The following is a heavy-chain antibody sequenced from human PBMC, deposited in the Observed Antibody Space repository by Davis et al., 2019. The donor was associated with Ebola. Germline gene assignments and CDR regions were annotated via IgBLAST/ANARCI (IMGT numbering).Heavy chain of an antibody. CDR1: GFIFRNYV. J-gene: IGHJ4*02. CDR3: ASSGKLRRVY. Sequence: GESLKISCETSGFIFRNYVMSWVRQAPGKGLEWVSVIYSGGSTYYADSVKGRFTISRDNSKNTLYLQMNSLRAEDTAVYYCASSGKLRRVYWGQGTLVTVSS. D-gene: IGHD1-14*01. CDR2: IYSGGST. V-gene: IGHV3-53*01.